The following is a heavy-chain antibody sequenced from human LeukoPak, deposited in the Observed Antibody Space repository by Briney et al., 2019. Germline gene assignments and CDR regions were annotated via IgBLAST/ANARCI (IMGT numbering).Heavy chain of an antibody. V-gene: IGHV1-69*05. CDR2: IIPIFGTA. Sequence: ASVKVSCKASGCTFSSYAISWVRQAPGQGLEWMGGIIPIFGTANYAQKFQGRVTITTDESTSTAYMELSSLRSEDTAVYYCARSLTPYYDFWSGYFDDFRWFDPWGQGTLVTVSS. D-gene: IGHD3-3*01. CDR1: GCTFSSYA. CDR3: ARSLTPYYDFWSGYFDDFRWFDP. J-gene: IGHJ5*02.